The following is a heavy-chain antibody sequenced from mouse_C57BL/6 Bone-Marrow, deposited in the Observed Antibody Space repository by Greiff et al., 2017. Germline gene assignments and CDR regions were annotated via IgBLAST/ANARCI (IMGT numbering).Heavy chain of an antibody. J-gene: IGHJ4*01. CDR1: GYTFTNYW. V-gene: IGHV1-63*01. D-gene: IGHD2-14*01. Sequence: QVQLQQSGAELVRPGTSVKMSCKASGYTFTNYWIGWVKQRPGHGLEWIGDIYPGGGYTNYNEKFKGKATLTADKSSSTAYLQFSSLTSEDSALYYCTRIGSYRDRYAMDYGCQGTAVTVTS. CDR3: TRIGSYRDRYAMDY. CDR2: IYPGGGYT.